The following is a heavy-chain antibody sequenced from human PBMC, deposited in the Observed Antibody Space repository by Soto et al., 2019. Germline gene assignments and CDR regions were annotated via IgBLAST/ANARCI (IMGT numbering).Heavy chain of an antibody. V-gene: IGHV1-18*01. CDR2: ISAYNGNT. J-gene: IGHJ3*02. CDR3: ARDLDSTLVRGVIIISGSAFDI. CDR1: GYTFTSYG. Sequence: ASVKVSCKASGYTFTSYGISWVRQAPGQGLEWMGWISAYNGNTNYAQKLQGRVTMTTDTSTSTAYMELRSLRSDDTAVHYCARDLDSTLVRGVIIISGSAFDIWGQGTMVTVSS. D-gene: IGHD3-10*01.